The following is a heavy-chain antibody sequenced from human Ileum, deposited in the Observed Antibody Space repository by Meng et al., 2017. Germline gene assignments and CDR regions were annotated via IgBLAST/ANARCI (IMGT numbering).Heavy chain of an antibody. D-gene: IGHD6-6*01. CDR3: ARSSTSPASYFFDY. Sequence: AQRQGAGPRRVRPAETLSLACTVSGGSVSSGSYYWSWIRQPPGKGLEWIGHIYYSGSTNYNPSLKSRVTISVDMSKNQFSLKLNSVTAADTAIYFCARSSTSPASYFFDYWGQGTLVTVSS. V-gene: IGHV4-61*01. CDR1: GGSVSSGSYY. J-gene: IGHJ4*02. CDR2: IYYSGST.